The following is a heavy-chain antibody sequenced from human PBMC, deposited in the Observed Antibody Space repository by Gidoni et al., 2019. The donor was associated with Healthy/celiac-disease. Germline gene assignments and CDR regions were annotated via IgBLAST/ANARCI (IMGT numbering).Heavy chain of an antibody. J-gene: IGHJ6*02. Sequence: QVQLVQSGAEVKKPGASVKVSGKASGYTFTSYDINWARQATGQGLEWMGWMNPNSGNTGYAQKFQGRVTMTRNTSISTAYMELSSLRSEDTAVYYCARDIGELLPHLGGVYYYYYYGMDVWGQGTTVTVSS. D-gene: IGHD3-10*01. CDR1: GYTFTSYD. V-gene: IGHV1-8*01. CDR2: MNPNSGNT. CDR3: ARDIGELLPHLGGVYYYYYYGMDV.